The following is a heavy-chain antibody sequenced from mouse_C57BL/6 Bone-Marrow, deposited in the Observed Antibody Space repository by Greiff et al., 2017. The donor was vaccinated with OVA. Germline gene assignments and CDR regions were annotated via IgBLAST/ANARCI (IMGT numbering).Heavy chain of an antibody. CDR1: GYTFTDYY. CDR3: ARKDHHDYEPFAY. CDR2: IYPGSGNT. J-gene: IGHJ3*01. Sequence: QVQLQQSGAELVRPGASVKLSCKASGYTFTDYYINWVKQRPGQGLEWIARIYPGSGNTYYNEKFKGKATLTAEKSSSTAYMQLSSLTSEDSAVYFCARKDHHDYEPFAYWGQGTLVTVSA. D-gene: IGHD2-4*01. V-gene: IGHV1-76*01.